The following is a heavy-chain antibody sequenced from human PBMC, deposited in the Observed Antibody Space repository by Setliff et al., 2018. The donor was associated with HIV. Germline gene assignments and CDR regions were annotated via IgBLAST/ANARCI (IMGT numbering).Heavy chain of an antibody. J-gene: IGHJ6*03. V-gene: IGHV1-69*13. CDR1: GYTFNTYG. CDR3: ARVPVSNYYYYMDV. CDR2: IIPFFDMT. Sequence: GASVKVSCKASGYTFNTYGISWVRQAPGQGLEWMGGIIPFFDMTNYAQKFQGRVTITADESTSTAYMELRSLRSADSAVYYCARVPVSNYYYYMDVWGKGTTVTVSS.